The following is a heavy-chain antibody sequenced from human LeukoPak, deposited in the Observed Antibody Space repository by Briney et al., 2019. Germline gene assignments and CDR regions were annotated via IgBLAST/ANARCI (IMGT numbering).Heavy chain of an antibody. CDR1: GYTFTSYG. CDR3: ARDKEGFDWSGYYYGMDV. D-gene: IGHD3-9*01. V-gene: IGHV1-18*01. Sequence: ASVKVSCKASGYTFTSYGISWVRQAPGQGLEWMGWISAYNGNTNYAQKLQGRVTMTTDASTSTAYMELRSLRSEDTAVYYCARDKEGFDWSGYYYGMDVWGQGTTVTVSS. CDR2: ISAYNGNT. J-gene: IGHJ6*02.